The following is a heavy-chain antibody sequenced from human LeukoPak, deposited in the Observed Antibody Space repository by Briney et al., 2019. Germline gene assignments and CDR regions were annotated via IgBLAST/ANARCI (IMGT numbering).Heavy chain of an antibody. CDR2: ISAYNGNT. CDR3: ARDGPLNIAVADY. Sequence: KPGASVKVSCKTSGYTFSTYGIAWVRQAPGQGLEWMGWISAYNGNTNYAQNLQGRVTMTTGTSTSTAYMELRSLRSDDTAVYYCARDGPLNIAVADYWGQGTLVTVSS. CDR1: GYTFSTYG. J-gene: IGHJ4*02. D-gene: IGHD6-19*01. V-gene: IGHV1-18*01.